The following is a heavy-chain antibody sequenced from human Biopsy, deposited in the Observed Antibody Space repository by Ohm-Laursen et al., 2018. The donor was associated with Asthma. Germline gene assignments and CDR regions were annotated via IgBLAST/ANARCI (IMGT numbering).Heavy chain of an antibody. Sequence: TLSLTCSASYGSITSGGYYWTWIRQHPGKGLEWIGYVDHDGNTDYNPSLKSRVSISIDTSKNQFSLKLSSVTAADTAVYYCARAQDYYDSRGYYRSFDYWGQGTLVTVSS. CDR1: YGSITSGGYY. V-gene: IGHV4-31*03. J-gene: IGHJ4*02. CDR3: ARAQDYYDSRGYYRSFDY. D-gene: IGHD3-22*01. CDR2: VDHDGNT.